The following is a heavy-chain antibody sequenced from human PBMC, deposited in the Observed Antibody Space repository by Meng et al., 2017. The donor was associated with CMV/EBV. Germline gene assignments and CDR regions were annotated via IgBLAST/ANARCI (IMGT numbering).Heavy chain of an antibody. Sequence: KVSCKGSGYKFSDYLIAWVRQMPGKGLEWMGIIYPGDSDTRYSPSFQGQVTISADKSISTAYLQWSSLKASDTAMYYCARGPGDMDYWGQGTLVTVSS. D-gene: IGHD7-27*01. J-gene: IGHJ4*02. CDR3: ARGPGDMDY. V-gene: IGHV5-51*01. CDR1: GYKFSDYL. CDR2: IYPGDSDT.